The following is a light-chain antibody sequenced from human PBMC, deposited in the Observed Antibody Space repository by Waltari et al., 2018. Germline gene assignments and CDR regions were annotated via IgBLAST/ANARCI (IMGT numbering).Light chain of an antibody. CDR1: QGISSY. J-gene: IGKJ1*01. CDR2: AAS. V-gene: IGKV1-8*01. Sequence: AIRMTQSPSSLSASTGDRVTITCRASQGISSYLAWYQQKPGKAPKRLIYAASTLRNGVPSRFGGSGSGTEFTLTISCLQSEDFATYYCQQYYSYPRTFGQGTKVEIK. CDR3: QQYYSYPRT.